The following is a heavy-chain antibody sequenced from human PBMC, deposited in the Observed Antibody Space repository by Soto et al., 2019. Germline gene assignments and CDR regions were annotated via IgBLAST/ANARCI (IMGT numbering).Heavy chain of an antibody. J-gene: IGHJ6*02. CDR3: ARVTGGLHV. V-gene: IGHV3-7*03. CDR1: GFTFRSYW. D-gene: IGHD3-10*01. CDR2: IDQDGSEK. Sequence: EVQLVESGGGLVQSGGSLRLSCAASGFTFRSYWMTWVRQAPGKGLEWLANIDQDGSEKYYVDSVKGRFTISRDNAKNSFYLQMNSLRAEDTAVYYCARVTGGLHVWGQGTTVTVSS.